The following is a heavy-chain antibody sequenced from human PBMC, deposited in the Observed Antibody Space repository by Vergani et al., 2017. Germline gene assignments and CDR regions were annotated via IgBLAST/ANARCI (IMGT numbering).Heavy chain of an antibody. D-gene: IGHD6-13*01. V-gene: IGHV3-30-3*02. Sequence: QVQLVESGGGLVKPGGSLRLSCAASGFTFSSYAMHWVRQAPGKGLEWVAVISYDGSNKYYADSVKGRFTISRDNSKNTLYLQMNSLRAEDTAVYYCAKLVRRDDAFDIWGQGTMVTVSS. CDR3: AKLVRRDDAFDI. J-gene: IGHJ3*02. CDR2: ISYDGSNK. CDR1: GFTFSSYA.